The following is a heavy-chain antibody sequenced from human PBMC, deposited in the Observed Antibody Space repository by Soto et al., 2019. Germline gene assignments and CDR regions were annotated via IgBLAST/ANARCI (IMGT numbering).Heavy chain of an antibody. Sequence: PSETLSLTCAVYGGSFSGYYWSWIRQPPGKGLEWIGEINHSGSTNYNPSLKSRVTISVDTSKNQFSLKLSSVTAADTAVYYCARGKVTMVRGRGYGMDVWGQGTTVT. V-gene: IGHV4-34*01. CDR3: ARGKVTMVRGRGYGMDV. CDR1: GGSFSGYY. J-gene: IGHJ6*02. CDR2: INHSGST. D-gene: IGHD3-10*01.